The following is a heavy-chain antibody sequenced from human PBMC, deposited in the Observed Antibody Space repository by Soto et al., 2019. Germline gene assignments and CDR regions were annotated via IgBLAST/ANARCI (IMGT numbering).Heavy chain of an antibody. D-gene: IGHD2-21*01. CDR3: ATRVPNMQTYSAVFDY. CDR2: IYYSGSS. CDR1: GGSISSGDYY. Sequence: SETLSLTCTVSGGSISSGDYYWSWIRQPPGKGLEWIGYIYYSGSSDYNPSLKSRVSMSMDTSKNQVSLKLRSVAAADTAVYFCATRVPNMQTYSAVFDYWGQGLLVTVSS. J-gene: IGHJ4*02. V-gene: IGHV4-30-4*01.